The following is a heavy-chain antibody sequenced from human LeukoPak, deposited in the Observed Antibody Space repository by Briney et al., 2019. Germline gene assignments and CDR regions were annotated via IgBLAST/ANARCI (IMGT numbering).Heavy chain of an antibody. Sequence: GGSLRLSCAASGLSLSNYWMSWVRQAPGKGLEWVANINQDGSDKYYVDSVMGRFTISKDNAKNSVYLQMNSLRPEDTAIYYCAWYGVTHGLDVWGQGTTVTVSS. D-gene: IGHD3-10*01. CDR2: INQDGSDK. CDR1: GLSLSNYW. V-gene: IGHV3-7*01. J-gene: IGHJ6*02. CDR3: AWYGVTHGLDV.